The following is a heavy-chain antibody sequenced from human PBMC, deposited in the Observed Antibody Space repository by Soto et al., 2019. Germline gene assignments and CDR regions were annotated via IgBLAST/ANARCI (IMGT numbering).Heavy chain of an antibody. CDR2: IYYSGST. CDR1: GASISGSALY. CDR3: ANSTLMATIPNY. D-gene: IGHD2-15*01. V-gene: IGHV4-31*03. J-gene: IGHJ4*02. Sequence: PSETLSLTCTASGASISGSALYCSWIRHHPAKGLEYIGYIYYSGSTYYNPSLKSRVAISVDTSKNQFSLKMTSLTAADTAVYYCANSTLMATIPNYWGQGTLVTVSS.